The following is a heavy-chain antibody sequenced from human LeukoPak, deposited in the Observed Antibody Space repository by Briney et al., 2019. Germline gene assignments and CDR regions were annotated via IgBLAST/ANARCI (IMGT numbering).Heavy chain of an antibody. Sequence: ASVKVSCKASGYTFTSYGISWVRQAPGQGLEWMGWISAYNGSTNYAQKLQGRVTMTTDTSTSTAYMELRSLRSDDTAVYYCARDRQYYDFWSGYFWYFDLWGRGTLVTVSS. D-gene: IGHD3-3*01. J-gene: IGHJ2*01. CDR3: ARDRQYYDFWSGYFWYFDL. CDR1: GYTFTSYG. CDR2: ISAYNGST. V-gene: IGHV1-18*01.